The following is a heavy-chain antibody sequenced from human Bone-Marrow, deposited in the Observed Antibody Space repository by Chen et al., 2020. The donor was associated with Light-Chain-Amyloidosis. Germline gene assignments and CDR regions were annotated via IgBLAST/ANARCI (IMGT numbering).Heavy chain of an antibody. CDR1: GFTFSHHW. V-gene: IGHV3-7*01. CDR2: IKQDGSEN. CDR3: ARLEYNSGWYWLDS. J-gene: IGHJ5*01. Sequence: EVQLVESGGGLVQPGGSLRLSCAASGFTFSHHWMSWVRQAPGKGLERVANIKQDGSENYFVDSVRGRFIISRYNAKTSLYLQMTSLRAEDPAVYYCARLEYNSGWYWLDSWGQGTLVTVSS. D-gene: IGHD6-19*01.